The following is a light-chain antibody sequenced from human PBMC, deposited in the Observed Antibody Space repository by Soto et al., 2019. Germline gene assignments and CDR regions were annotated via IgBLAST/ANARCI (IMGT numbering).Light chain of an antibody. CDR1: QSVNIN. V-gene: IGKV3D-15*01. CDR2: GAS. J-gene: IGKJ4*01. CDR3: QKYKDWPPLT. Sequence: EIVMTQSPVTLSASPGERVTLSCRASQSVNINLAWYQQRPAQAPRVLIYGASNMASGIPDRFSGSGSGTDFTLTISSLEPDDFALYYCQKYKDWPPLTFGGGTRVEIK.